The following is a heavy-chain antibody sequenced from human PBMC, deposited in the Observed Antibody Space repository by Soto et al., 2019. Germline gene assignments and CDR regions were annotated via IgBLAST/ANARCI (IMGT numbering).Heavy chain of an antibody. Sequence: SETLSLTCTVSGGSISSGGYYWSWIRQHPGKGLEWIGYIYYSGSTYYNPSLKSRVTISVDTSKNQFSLKLSSVTAADTAVYYCATKERVLMVYAPDAFDIWGQRAMVTVSS. CDR2: IYYSGST. D-gene: IGHD2-8*01. CDR3: ATKERVLMVYAPDAFDI. J-gene: IGHJ3*02. CDR1: GGSISSGGYY. V-gene: IGHV4-31*03.